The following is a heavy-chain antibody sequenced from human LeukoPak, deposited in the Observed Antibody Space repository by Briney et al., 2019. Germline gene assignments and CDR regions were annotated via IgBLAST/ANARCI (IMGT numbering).Heavy chain of an antibody. J-gene: IGHJ4*02. V-gene: IGHV2-5*02. CDR1: GFSLNTSGVG. CDR3: VHTEYSSSWYRGFDY. D-gene: IGHD6-13*01. CDR2: IYWDDDN. Sequence: SGPTLVKPTQTLTLTCTFSGFSLNTSGVGVGWIRQAPGKALEWLALIYWDDDNRYSPSLKSGLTITKDTSKNQVVLTMTSMDPVDTATYYCVHTEYSSSWYRGFDYWGQGTLVTVSS.